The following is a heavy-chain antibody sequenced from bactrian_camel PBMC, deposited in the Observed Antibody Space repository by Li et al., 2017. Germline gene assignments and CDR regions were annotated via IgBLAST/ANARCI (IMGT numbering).Heavy chain of an antibody. J-gene: IGHJ4*01. D-gene: IGHD4*01. CDR2: ISTSSGRT. CDR3: ATSSRCSLDARQYSG. Sequence: VQLVESGGDSVQAGGSLRLSCAASGNIYSGNCMGWFRQAPGGEREGVAAISTSSGRTWVDASVAGRFAISHDRASNTVYLQMNSLKPEDTAVYYCATSSRCSLDARQYSGWGQGTQVTVS. CDR1: GNIYSGNC. V-gene: IGHV3S53*01.